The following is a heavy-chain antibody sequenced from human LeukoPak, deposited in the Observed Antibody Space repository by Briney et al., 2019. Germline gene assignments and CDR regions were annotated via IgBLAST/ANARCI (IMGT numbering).Heavy chain of an antibody. CDR1: GGSISSGNYY. J-gene: IGHJ4*02. CDR2: MDYSGST. D-gene: IGHD4-17*01. Sequence: SQTLSLTCTVSGGSISSGNYYWRWIRQPPGKGLEWIGYMDYSGSTYYNPSLKSRVTISVDTSKNQFSLKLSSVTAADTAVYYCARGNGYGDSDYWGQGTLVTVSS. CDR3: ARGNGYGDSDY. V-gene: IGHV4-30-4*01.